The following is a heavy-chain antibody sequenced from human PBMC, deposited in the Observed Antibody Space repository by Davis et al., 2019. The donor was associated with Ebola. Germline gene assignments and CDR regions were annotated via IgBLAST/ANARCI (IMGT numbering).Heavy chain of an antibody. J-gene: IGHJ4*02. CDR1: GFTFSDYY. D-gene: IGHD1-7*01. V-gene: IGHV3-11*06. CDR2: ISSSSSYT. CDR3: ARDRYNWNYVGNFDY. Sequence: GGSLRLSCAASGFTFSDYYMSWIRQAPGKGLEWVSYISSSSSYTNYAGSVKGRFTISRDNAKNSLYLQMNSLRAEDTAVYYCARDRYNWNYVGNFDYWGQGTLVTVSS.